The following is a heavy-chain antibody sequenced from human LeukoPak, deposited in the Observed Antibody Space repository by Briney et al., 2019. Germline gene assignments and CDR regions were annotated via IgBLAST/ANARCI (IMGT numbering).Heavy chain of an antibody. Sequence: TSETLSLTCTVSGGSISSGDYYWSWIRQPPGKGLEWIGYIYYSGSTYYNPSLKSRVSISVDTSKNQFSLKLSSVTAADTAVYYCARGGIGAARARFDPWGQGTLVTVSS. J-gene: IGHJ5*02. CDR1: GGSISSGDYY. CDR3: ARGGIGAARARFDP. V-gene: IGHV4-30-4*01. CDR2: IYYSGST. D-gene: IGHD6-13*01.